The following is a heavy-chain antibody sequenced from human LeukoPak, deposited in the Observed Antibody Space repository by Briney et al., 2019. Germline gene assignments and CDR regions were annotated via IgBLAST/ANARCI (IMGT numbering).Heavy chain of an antibody. CDR3: ARGLGTRWFFDY. Sequence: ASVKVSCKASGGTFTSYALSWVRQAPGQGLGWMGRIIPVFGTTTYAQTFQGRVTITADESTTTAYMELRRLTSEDTAMYYCARGLGTRWFFDYWGQGTLVTVSS. CDR1: GGTFTSYA. D-gene: IGHD1-1*01. J-gene: IGHJ4*02. CDR2: IIPVFGTT. V-gene: IGHV1-69*13.